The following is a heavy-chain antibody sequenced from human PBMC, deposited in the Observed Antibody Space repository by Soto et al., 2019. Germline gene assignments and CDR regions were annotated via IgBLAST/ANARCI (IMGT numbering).Heavy chain of an antibody. Sequence: QAELVQSGAEVKKPGSSVNVSCKASGGTFASYSITWVRQAPGQRLEWMGEIIPLLKTVNYAQKFQGRVTITGDRSTSTVYMALSRLRSADTAVYYCARDPVDLFGYMDVWGHGTTVTVS. CDR3: ARDPVDLFGYMDV. D-gene: IGHD6-25*01. J-gene: IGHJ6*02. CDR2: IIPLLKTV. V-gene: IGHV1-69*06. CDR1: GGTFASYS.